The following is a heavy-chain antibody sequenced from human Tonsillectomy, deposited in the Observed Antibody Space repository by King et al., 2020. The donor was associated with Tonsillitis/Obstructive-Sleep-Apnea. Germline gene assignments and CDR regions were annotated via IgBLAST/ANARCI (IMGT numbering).Heavy chain of an antibody. J-gene: IGHJ6*03. V-gene: IGHV5-51*01. CDR1: GYSFTSYW. CDR3: ARRPEVYYYYMDV. CDR2: IYPGDSDT. Sequence: QLVQSGAEVKKPGESLKISCKGSGYSFTSYWIGWVRQMPGKGLEWMGIIYPGDSDTRYSPSFQGQVTISADKSISTAYRQWSSLKASGTAMYYGARRPEVYYYYMDVWGKGTTVTVSS.